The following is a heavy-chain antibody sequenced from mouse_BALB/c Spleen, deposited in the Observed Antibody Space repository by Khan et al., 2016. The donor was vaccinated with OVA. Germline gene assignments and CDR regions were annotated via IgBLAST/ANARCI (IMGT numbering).Heavy chain of an antibody. CDR2: IDPYYGGA. V-gene: IGHV1-39*01. Sequence: VQLKESGPELEKPGASVKISCKASGYSFTGYNMNWVKQSNGKSLEWIGNIDPYYGGATYNQKFKGKATLTVDKSSSTAYMQLQSLTSEDSAVFYCTRGYGNYVRYYFDYWGQGTTRTVSS. CDR1: GYSFTGYN. D-gene: IGHD2-10*02. CDR3: TRGYGNYVRYYFDY. J-gene: IGHJ2*01.